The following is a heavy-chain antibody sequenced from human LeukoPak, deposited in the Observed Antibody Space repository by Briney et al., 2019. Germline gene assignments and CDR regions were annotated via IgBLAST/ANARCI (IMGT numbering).Heavy chain of an antibody. CDR1: GFTFDDYG. CDR3: ARTPLMTTYLVDY. D-gene: IGHD4-11*01. J-gene: IGHJ4*02. Sequence: RPGGSLRLSCAASGFTFDDYGMNWVRQAPGKGLEWVSGINWDGGDTGYADSVKGRFTISRDNAKNSLYLQMNSLRAEDTAFYYCARTPLMTTYLVDYWGQGPWSPSPQ. CDR2: INWDGGDT. V-gene: IGHV3-20*04.